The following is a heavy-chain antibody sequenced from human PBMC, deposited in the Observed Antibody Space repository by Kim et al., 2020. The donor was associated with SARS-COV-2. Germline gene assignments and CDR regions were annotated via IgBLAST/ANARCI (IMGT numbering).Heavy chain of an antibody. V-gene: IGHV5-51*01. CDR3: ARTWPADRVVDTYFDY. CDR2: IYPGDSDT. CDR1: GYSFTSYW. D-gene: IGHD2-15*01. J-gene: IGHJ4*02. Sequence: GESLKISCKGSGYSFTSYWIGWVRQMPGKGLEWMGIIYPGDSDTRYSPSFQGQVTISADKSISTAYLQWSSLKASDTAMYYCARTWPADRVVDTYFDYWGQGTLVTVSS.